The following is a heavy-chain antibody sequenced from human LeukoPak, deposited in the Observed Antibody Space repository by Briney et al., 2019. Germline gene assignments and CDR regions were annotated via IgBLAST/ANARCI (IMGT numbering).Heavy chain of an antibody. V-gene: IGHV4-59*01. CDR1: GDSISSYY. Sequence: SETLSLTCTVSGDSISSYYWSWSRQPPGKELEWIGHIYYSGSTNYNPSLKSRVTISKDTSRNQFSLKLNSVTAADTAVYYCARGVYLVPSLWGQGTLVTVSS. CDR2: IYYSGST. D-gene: IGHD6-13*01. CDR3: ARGVYLVPSL. J-gene: IGHJ4*02.